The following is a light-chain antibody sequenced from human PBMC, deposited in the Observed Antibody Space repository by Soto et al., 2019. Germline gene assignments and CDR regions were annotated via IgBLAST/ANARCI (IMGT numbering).Light chain of an antibody. V-gene: IGLV2-14*03. CDR3: AAWDDSLSGYV. CDR1: SSDVGAYND. CDR2: RVS. J-gene: IGLJ1*01. Sequence: LTQPASMSGSPGQSITISCTGTSSDVGAYNDVSWYQHHPGQAPKLIIYRVSNRPSGVSNRFSGSKSGTTASLTISGLRSEDEADYYCAAWDDSLSGYVFGTGTKVTV.